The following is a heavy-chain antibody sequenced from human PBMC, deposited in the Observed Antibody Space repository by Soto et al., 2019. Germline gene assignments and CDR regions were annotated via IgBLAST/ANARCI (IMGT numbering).Heavy chain of an antibody. CDR2: ISSSSRTI. D-gene: IGHD5-18*01. J-gene: IGHJ4*02. CDR1: GFTFSSYS. Sequence: GGSLRLSSAASGFTFSSYSMNWVRQAPGKGLEWVSYISSSSRTIYCADSVKGRFTISRDNAKNSLYLQMNSLRAEDTAVYYCARDQPGYSYGYGLGYWGQGTLVTVSS. CDR3: ARDQPGYSYGYGLGY. V-gene: IGHV3-48*04.